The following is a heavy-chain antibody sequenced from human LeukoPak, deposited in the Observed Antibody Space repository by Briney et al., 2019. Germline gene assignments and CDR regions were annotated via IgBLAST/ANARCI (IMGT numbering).Heavy chain of an antibody. D-gene: IGHD3-16*01. CDR1: GDSVSSNSGV. V-gene: IGHV6-1*01. CDR3: ARSLWGGAFDV. CDR2: TYYRSKWYN. Sequence: SQTLSLTCAISGDSVSSNSGVWNWIRQSPSRGLEWLGKTYYRSKWYNDYAVSVKSRITINPDTSKNQFSLHLNSVTPEDTAVYYCARSLWGGAFDVWGQGTMVAASS. J-gene: IGHJ3*01.